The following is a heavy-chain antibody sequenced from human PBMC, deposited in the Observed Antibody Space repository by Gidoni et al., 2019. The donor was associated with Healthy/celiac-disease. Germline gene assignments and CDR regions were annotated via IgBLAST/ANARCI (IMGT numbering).Heavy chain of an antibody. CDR2: IRGSGGST. V-gene: IGHV3-23*01. J-gene: IGHJ4*02. CDR1: GFTFSRYA. CDR3: AKEPAGY. Sequence: ELQLLASGGGLVQPGVSLRLSCAASGFTFSRYAMSWVRQAPGMGLEWVSAIRGSGGSTYDADSVKGRFTISRDNSKNTLYLQMNSLRAEDTAVYYCAKEPAGYWGQGTLVTVSS.